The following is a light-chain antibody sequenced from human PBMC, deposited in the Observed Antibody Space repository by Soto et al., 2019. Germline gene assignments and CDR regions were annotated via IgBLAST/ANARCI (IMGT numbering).Light chain of an antibody. CDR3: QQSYNTPIT. Sequence: IVLTQSPATLSFSPLEIATLSCRASQSVRSFLAWYQQKPGQAPRLLIYDASNRATGVPGRFSASGSGTEFTLTISSLQPEDFATYYCQQSYNTPITFGQGTRLEIK. CDR2: DAS. CDR1: QSVRSF. V-gene: IGKV3-11*01. J-gene: IGKJ5*01.